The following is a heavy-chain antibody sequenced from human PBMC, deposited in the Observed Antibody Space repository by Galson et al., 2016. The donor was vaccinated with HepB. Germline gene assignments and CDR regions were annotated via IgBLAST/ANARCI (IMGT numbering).Heavy chain of an antibody. Sequence: SLRLSCAASGFTFSNNGMHWVRQAPGTGLEWVAVISYDGSNKYYTDSVKGRFTISRDNSKNTLYLQMNRRGAEDTAVYYCSKDSLLLWFGELSLDYWGQGTLVTVSS. CDR3: SKDSLLLWFGELSLDY. CDR2: ISYDGSNK. D-gene: IGHD3-10*01. V-gene: IGHV3-30*18. J-gene: IGHJ4*02. CDR1: GFTFSNNG.